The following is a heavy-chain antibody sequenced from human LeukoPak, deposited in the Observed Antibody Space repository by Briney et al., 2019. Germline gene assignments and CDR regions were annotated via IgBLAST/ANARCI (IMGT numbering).Heavy chain of an antibody. D-gene: IGHD6-13*01. CDR3: ARGGDIAAGGRFDY. V-gene: IGHV4-34*01. CDR1: GGSFSGYY. Sequence: SETLSLTCAVYGGSFSGYYWSWIRQPPGKGLEWIGEINHSGSTNYNPSLKSRVTISVDTSKNQFSLKLSSVTAADTAVYYCARGGDIAAGGRFDYWGQGTLVTVSS. J-gene: IGHJ4*02. CDR2: INHSGST.